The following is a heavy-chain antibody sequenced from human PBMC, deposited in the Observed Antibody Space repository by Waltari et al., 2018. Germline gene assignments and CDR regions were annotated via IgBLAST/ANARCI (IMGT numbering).Heavy chain of an antibody. CDR2: TSFDGNEK. D-gene: IGHD2-15*01. Sequence: QVHLVESGGGVVQPGGSLRLSCAASGFAFDTCAIHWVRQTPGKVLEVVAGTSFDGNEKFYADSVKGRFTISRDNSKNSLYWRMNILRTDETAMYFCAKDWSSKWYYIDHWGQGTLVTVSS. CDR3: AKDWSSKWYYIDH. V-gene: IGHV3-30*01. J-gene: IGHJ4*02. CDR1: GFAFDTCA.